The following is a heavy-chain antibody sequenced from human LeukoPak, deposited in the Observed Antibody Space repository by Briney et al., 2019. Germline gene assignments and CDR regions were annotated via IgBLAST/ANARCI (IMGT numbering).Heavy chain of an antibody. CDR3: ARDPTTVVSVPYYFDD. V-gene: IGHV4-34*01. CDR2: INHSGSA. J-gene: IGHJ4*02. D-gene: IGHD4-11*01. CDR1: GRSIIGYH. Sequence: SETLSLTCGLFGRSIIGYHWNWVRQSPGKGLEWIGEINHSGSANYNPSFKSRVTISLDTSKNQFSLELRSVTAADTAVYYCARDPTTVVSVPYYFDDWGQGTLVTVSS.